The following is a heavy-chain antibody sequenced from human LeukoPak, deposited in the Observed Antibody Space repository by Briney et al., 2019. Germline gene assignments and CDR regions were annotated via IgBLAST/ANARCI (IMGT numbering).Heavy chain of an antibody. CDR1: GFTFSSYG. Sequence: GGSLRLSCAASGFTFSSYGMHWVRQTPGKGLEWVADISYDGNNEYYSDSVKGRFTISRDNSKNTLYLQMNSLRPEDTAVYYCAKALGDIVVGPLDYWGQGTPVTVSS. D-gene: IGHD3-22*01. CDR2: ISYDGNNE. V-gene: IGHV3-30*18. J-gene: IGHJ4*02. CDR3: AKALGDIVVGPLDY.